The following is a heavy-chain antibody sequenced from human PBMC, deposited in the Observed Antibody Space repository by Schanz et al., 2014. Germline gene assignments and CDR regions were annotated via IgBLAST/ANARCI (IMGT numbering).Heavy chain of an antibody. D-gene: IGHD1-7*01. CDR2: SVYSGAT. V-gene: IGHV4-34*12. CDR3: ATWSGTRLFHN. J-gene: IGHJ4*02. CDR1: GGPFSGY. Sequence: QVQLQQWGAGLLKPSETLSLTCAVSGGPFSGYWGWIRQAPGKGLEYIGTSVYSGATHYNPSLLSRVTVSVDMSKKQFSLRLSSVTAADTAAYYCATWSGTRLFHNGGQGTLVTVSS.